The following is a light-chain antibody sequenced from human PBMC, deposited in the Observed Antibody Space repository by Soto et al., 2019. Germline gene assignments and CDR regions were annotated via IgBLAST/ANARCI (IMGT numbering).Light chain of an antibody. Sequence: EIVMTQSPATLSVPPGDRATLSCRASEGVRGDVAWYQQRPGQAPRLLVYGGSIRAADVPARFSGSGFGTEFTITISSLQSEDSAVYYCQQYNDWPTITFGQGTRLETK. CDR1: EGVRGD. J-gene: IGKJ5*01. CDR2: GGS. V-gene: IGKV3-15*01. CDR3: QQYNDWPTIT.